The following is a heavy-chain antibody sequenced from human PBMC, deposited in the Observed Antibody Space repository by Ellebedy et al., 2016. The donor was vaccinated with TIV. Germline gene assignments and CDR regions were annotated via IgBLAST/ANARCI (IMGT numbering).Heavy chain of an antibody. Sequence: SETLSLTCTVSGGSISSYYWSWIRQPAGKGLEWIGRLYTSGTTNYNPSLRGRVTVSVDTSKNQFSLKGSSVTAADTAVYYCARGYGTGRYGMDVWGQGTTVTVS. V-gene: IGHV4-4*07. CDR3: ARGYGTGRYGMDV. CDR1: GGSISSYY. J-gene: IGHJ6*02. CDR2: LYTSGTT. D-gene: IGHD3-10*01.